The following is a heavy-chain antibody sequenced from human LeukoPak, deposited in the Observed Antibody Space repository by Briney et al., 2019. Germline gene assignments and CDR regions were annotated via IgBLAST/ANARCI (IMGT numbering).Heavy chain of an antibody. Sequence: SETLSLTCTVSGGSISSSSYYWGWIRQPPGRGLEWIGSIYYSGSTYYNPSLKSRVTISVDTSKNQFSLKLSSVTAADTAVYYCARQPSTIFGVVIANWFDPWGQGTLVTVSS. D-gene: IGHD3-3*01. J-gene: IGHJ5*02. CDR1: GGSISSSSYY. CDR3: ARQPSTIFGVVIANWFDP. CDR2: IYYSGST. V-gene: IGHV4-39*01.